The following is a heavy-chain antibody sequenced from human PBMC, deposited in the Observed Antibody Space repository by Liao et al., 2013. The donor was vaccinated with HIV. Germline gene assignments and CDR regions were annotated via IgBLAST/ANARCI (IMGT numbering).Heavy chain of an antibody. CDR3: ARVGRYYYDSSGYYGYYYYYMDV. D-gene: IGHD3-22*01. J-gene: IGHJ6*03. CDR1: GGSISSYY. Sequence: QVQLQESGPGLVKPSETLSLTCTVSGGSISSYYWSWIRQPAGKGLEWIGRIYTSGSTNYNPSLKSRVTMSVDTSKNQFSLKLSSVTAADTAVYYCARVGRYYYDSSGYYGYYYYYMDVWGKGTTVTVSS. V-gene: IGHV4-4*07. CDR2: IYTSGST.